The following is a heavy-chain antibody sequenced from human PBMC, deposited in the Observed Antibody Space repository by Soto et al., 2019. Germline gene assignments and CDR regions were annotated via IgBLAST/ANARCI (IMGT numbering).Heavy chain of an antibody. CDR1: GGTFSSYA. D-gene: IGHD3-22*01. V-gene: IGHV1-69*13. CDR2: IIPIFGTA. J-gene: IGHJ3*02. CDR3: ASLGGYLRDAFDI. Sequence: SVKVSCKASGGTFSSYAISWVRQAPGQGLEWMGGIIPIFGTANYAQKFQGRVTITADESTSTAYMELSSLRSEDTAVYYCASLGGYLRDAFDIWGQGTMVTVSS.